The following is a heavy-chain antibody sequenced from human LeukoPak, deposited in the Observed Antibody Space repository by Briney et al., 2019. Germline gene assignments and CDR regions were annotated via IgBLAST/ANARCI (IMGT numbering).Heavy chain of an antibody. CDR3: ARGRGGYSSGWYAGGFDY. V-gene: IGHV4-34*01. CDR2: INHSGST. D-gene: IGHD6-19*01. Sequence: SETLSLTCAVYGGSFSGYYWSWIRQPPGKGLEWIGEINHSGSTNYNPSLKSRVTISVDTSKNQFSLKLSSVTAADTVVYYCARGRGGYSSGWYAGGFDYWGQGTLVTVSS. J-gene: IGHJ4*02. CDR1: GGSFSGYY.